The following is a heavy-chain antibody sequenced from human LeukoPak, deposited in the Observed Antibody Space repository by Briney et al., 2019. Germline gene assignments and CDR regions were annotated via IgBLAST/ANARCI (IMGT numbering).Heavy chain of an antibody. J-gene: IGHJ4*02. D-gene: IGHD5-18*01. Sequence: SETLSLTCAVYGGSFSGYYWSWIRQPPGKGLEWIGEINHSGSTNYNPSLKSRVTISVDTSKNQFSLNLSSVTAADTAVYFCARDQGFAGYTYGFDSWGQGTLVTVSS. CDR2: INHSGST. CDR3: ARDQGFAGYTYGFDS. V-gene: IGHV4-34*01. CDR1: GGSFSGYY.